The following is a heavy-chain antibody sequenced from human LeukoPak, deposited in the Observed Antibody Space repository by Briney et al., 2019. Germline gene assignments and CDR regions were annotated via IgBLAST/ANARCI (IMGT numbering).Heavy chain of an antibody. CDR2: IRREANTYAT. Sequence: GGSLRLSCAASGFTFGGSAMHWVRQASGKGLEWVGHIRREANTYATTYAASLKGRFTISRDDSKNTAYLQMNSLKTEDTAVYYCTRQLGELLSGTLYYYYLDVWGKGTTVTISS. V-gene: IGHV3-73*01. D-gene: IGHD3-10*01. CDR3: TRQLGELLSGTLYYYYLDV. J-gene: IGHJ6*03. CDR1: GFTFGGSA.